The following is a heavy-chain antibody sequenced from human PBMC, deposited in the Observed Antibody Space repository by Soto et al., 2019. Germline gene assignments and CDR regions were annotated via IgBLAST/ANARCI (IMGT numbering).Heavy chain of an antibody. D-gene: IGHD1-26*01. J-gene: IGHJ4*02. V-gene: IGHV1-69*13. CDR2: IIPIFGTA. Sequence: SVKVSCKASGGTFSSYAISWVRQAPGQGLEWMGGIIPIFGTANYAQKFQGRVTITADESTSTAYMELSSLRSEDTAVYYCARDGQSGSYILYYFDYWGPGTLVTVSS. CDR1: GGTFSSYA. CDR3: ARDGQSGSYILYYFDY.